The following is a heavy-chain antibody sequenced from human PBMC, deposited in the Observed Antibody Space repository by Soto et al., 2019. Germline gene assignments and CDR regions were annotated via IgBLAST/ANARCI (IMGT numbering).Heavy chain of an antibody. V-gene: IGHV1-2*04. D-gene: IGHD5-12*01. J-gene: IGHJ4*02. CDR2: INPNSGGT. CDR3: ARGDHGGYDFPHYYFDY. CDR1: GYAFTGYY. Sequence: ASVKVSCKASGYAFTGYYMHWVRQAPGQGLEWMGWINPNSGGTNYAQKFQGWVTMTRDTSISTAYMELSRLRSDDTAVYYCARGDHGGYDFPHYYFDYWGQGTLVTVSS.